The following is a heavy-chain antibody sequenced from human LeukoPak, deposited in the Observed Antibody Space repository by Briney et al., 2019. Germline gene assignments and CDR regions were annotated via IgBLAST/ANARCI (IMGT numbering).Heavy chain of an antibody. D-gene: IGHD2-21*02. J-gene: IGHJ6*02. CDR2: INPSGGST. CDR3: ARTRLTPNYYYYYGMDV. V-gene: IGHV1-46*01. Sequence: ASVKVSCKASGYTFTSYDINWVRQATGQGLEWMGIINPSGGSTSYAQKFQGRVTMTRDTSTSTVYMELSSLRSEDTAVYYCARTRLTPNYYYYYGMDVWGQGTTVTVSS. CDR1: GYTFTSYD.